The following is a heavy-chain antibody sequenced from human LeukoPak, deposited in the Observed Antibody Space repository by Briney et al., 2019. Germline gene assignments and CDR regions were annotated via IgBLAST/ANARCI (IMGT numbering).Heavy chain of an antibody. CDR3: ARGSGWTPFSGWFDP. Sequence: SVKVPCKASGGTFSSYAISWVRQAPGQGLEWMGGIIPIFGTANYAQKFRGRVTITADKSTRTACMELSSLRSEDTAVYYCARGSGWTPFSGWFDPWGQGTLVTVSS. V-gene: IGHV1-69*06. CDR2: IIPIFGTA. D-gene: IGHD6-19*01. J-gene: IGHJ5*02. CDR1: GGTFSSYA.